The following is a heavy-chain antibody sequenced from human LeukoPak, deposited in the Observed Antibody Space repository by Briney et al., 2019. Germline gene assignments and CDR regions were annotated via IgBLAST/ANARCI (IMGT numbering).Heavy chain of an antibody. Sequence: GRSLRLSCAASGFTFSSYGMHWVRQAPGKGLEWVAFIRYDGSNKYYADSVKGRFTISRDNSKNTLYLQMNSLRAEDTAVYYCAKDRDYVGYFQHWGQGTLVTVSS. CDR1: GFTFSSYG. CDR3: AKDRDYVGYFQH. J-gene: IGHJ1*01. CDR2: IRYDGSNK. V-gene: IGHV3-30*02. D-gene: IGHD4-17*01.